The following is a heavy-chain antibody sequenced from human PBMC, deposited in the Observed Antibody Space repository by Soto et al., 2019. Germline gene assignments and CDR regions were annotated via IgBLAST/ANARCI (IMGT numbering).Heavy chain of an antibody. Sequence: QVQLLQSGAEVKKPGASVKVSCKASGYRFTTYGITWVRLAPGQGLEWLGGISTYNGNTDYAQNLQDRVTMTTETSTSTAYMEVTSLTSDDTAVYYCARGLGTNGLDVWGQGTTFTVSS. D-gene: IGHD7-27*01. CDR2: ISTYNGNT. CDR3: ARGLGTNGLDV. CDR1: GYRFTTYG. V-gene: IGHV1-18*04. J-gene: IGHJ6*02.